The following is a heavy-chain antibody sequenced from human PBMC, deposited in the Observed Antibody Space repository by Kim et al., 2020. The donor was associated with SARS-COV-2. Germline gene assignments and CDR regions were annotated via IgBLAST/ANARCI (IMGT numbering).Heavy chain of an antibody. CDR3: ARGTYDYVWGRYRFVY. V-gene: IGHV4-59*01. Sequence: SQTLSLTCTVSGGSISGYHWSWIRQSPGRGLEWIGYIYYSGNTNYSPSLKSRVTISIDTSKNQFSLKLRSVTAADTAVYYCARGTYDYVWGRYRFVYWGQGPLVTVSS. CDR1: GGSISGYH. CDR2: IYYSGNT. J-gene: IGHJ4*02. D-gene: IGHD3-16*02.